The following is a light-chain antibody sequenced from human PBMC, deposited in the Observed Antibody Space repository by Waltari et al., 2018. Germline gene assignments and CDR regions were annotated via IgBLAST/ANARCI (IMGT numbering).Light chain of an antibody. CDR2: WAS. CDR1: QSLLSSSNNKTY. CDR3: HHYYIPPLT. Sequence: DIVLTQSPDSLAVSLGERATINCTSSQSLLSSSNNKTYIPWYQQKPGQPPKLLINWASARGSGVPERFSGSGSETDFTITISSLQAEDVAVYYCHHYYIPPLTFGQGTQLEIK. J-gene: IGKJ5*01. V-gene: IGKV4-1*01.